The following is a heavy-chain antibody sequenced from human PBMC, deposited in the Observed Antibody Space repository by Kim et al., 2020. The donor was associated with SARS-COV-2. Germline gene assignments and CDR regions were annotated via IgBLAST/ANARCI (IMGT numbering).Heavy chain of an antibody. J-gene: IGHJ6*02. CDR2: IWYDGSNK. CDR3: ARNYYDRLYYYYYGMDV. CDR1: GFTFSSYG. V-gene: IGHV3-33*08. Sequence: GGSLRLSCAASGFTFSSYGMHWVRQAPGKGLEWVAVIWYDGSNKYYADSVKGRFTISRDNSKNTLYLQMNSLRAEDTAVYYCARNYYDRLYYYYYGMDVWGQGTTVTVSS. D-gene: IGHD3-22*01.